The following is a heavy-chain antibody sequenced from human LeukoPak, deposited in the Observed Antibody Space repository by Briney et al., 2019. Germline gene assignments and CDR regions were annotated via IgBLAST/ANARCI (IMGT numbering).Heavy chain of an antibody. J-gene: IGHJ3*02. CDR1: GGSISRYF. Sequence: PSETLSLTCTVSGGSISRYFWTWIRQPLGKGLEWIGYVYYTGSSNYNPSLKSRVTISVDASKNQFSLKLNSVTAADTAVYYCARMAYSSSWFDIWGQGTMVTVSS. V-gene: IGHV4-59*01. CDR3: ARMAYSSSWFDI. CDR2: VYYTGSS. D-gene: IGHD6-13*01.